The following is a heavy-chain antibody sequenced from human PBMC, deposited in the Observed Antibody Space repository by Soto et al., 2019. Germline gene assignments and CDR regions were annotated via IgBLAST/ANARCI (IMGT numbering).Heavy chain of an antibody. Sequence: SGPTLVNPTQTLTLTRTFSAFPLSTGGVGVGWIRQPPGKALEGLALIYWDDDKRYSPSLRSRLTITKDTSKNQVVLTITNMDPVDTATYYCIQSRCGGDCLQSYASYYYYGMDVWGQGTTVTVSS. CDR2: IYWDDDK. CDR1: AFPLSTGGVG. V-gene: IGHV2-5*02. D-gene: IGHD2-21*02. J-gene: IGHJ6*02. CDR3: IQSRCGGDCLQSYASYYYYGMDV.